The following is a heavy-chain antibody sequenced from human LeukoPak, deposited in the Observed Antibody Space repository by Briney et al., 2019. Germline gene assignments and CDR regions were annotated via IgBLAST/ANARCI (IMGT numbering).Heavy chain of an antibody. J-gene: IGHJ6*03. CDR3: AKGSKAVLFTRDRYMDV. CDR2: IYPDGNNK. V-gene: IGHV3-30*02. Sequence: PGGSLRLSCAASGFIFPTYGMHWVRQAPGKGLEWVACIYPDGNNKDYADSVKGRFIISRDNSKNILFLQMNSLRAEDTAVYFCAKGSKAVLFTRDRYMDVWGKGTTVTISS. CDR1: GFIFPTYG. D-gene: IGHD6-19*01.